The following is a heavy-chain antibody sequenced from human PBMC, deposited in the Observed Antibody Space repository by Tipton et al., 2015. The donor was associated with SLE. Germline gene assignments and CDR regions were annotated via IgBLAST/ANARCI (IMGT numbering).Heavy chain of an antibody. CDR2: VNYRTT. V-gene: IGHV4-39*07. Sequence: TLSLTCAVSGDSVSNEFYSWGWIRQPPGKGQEWIGTVNYRTTHYNPSLKSRVAISLDTSRDQFSLKVTSVTAADTAVYYCARDRGIPVGNFMDVWGKGTTVIVSS. CDR1: GDSVSNEFYS. J-gene: IGHJ6*03. CDR3: ARDRGIPVGNFMDV. D-gene: IGHD2-2*01.